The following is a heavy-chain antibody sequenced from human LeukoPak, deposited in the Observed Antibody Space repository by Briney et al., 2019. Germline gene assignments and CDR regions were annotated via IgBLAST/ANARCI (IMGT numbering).Heavy chain of an antibody. J-gene: IGHJ3*02. V-gene: IGHV1-3*04. CDR3: AREVGPTWGAFDI. Sequence: ASVKVSSKTSGYTFTAYTMHWVSQAPGQRLEWMGWINTGNGDTKYSEKFQGRVTIARDTSASTAYMELSSLRSEDTAVYYCAREVGPTWGAFDIWGPGTVVTVSS. D-gene: IGHD1-26*01. CDR2: INTGNGDT. CDR1: GYTFTAYT.